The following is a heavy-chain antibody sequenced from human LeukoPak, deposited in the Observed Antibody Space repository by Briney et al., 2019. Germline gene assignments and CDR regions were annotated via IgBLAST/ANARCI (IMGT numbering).Heavy chain of an antibody. CDR1: VGTFSSYA. D-gene: IGHD5-24*01. CDR3: TIAFGSNYYNSGDY. J-gene: IGHJ4*02. CDR2: INPYSGDT. Sequence: ASVKVSCKASVGTFSSYAISWVRQAPGQGLEWMAWINPYSGDTNYAQKFQGRVTMTRDTSISTAYMELSRLRSDDTAVYYCTIAFGSNYYNSGDYWGQGTLVTVSS. V-gene: IGHV1-2*02.